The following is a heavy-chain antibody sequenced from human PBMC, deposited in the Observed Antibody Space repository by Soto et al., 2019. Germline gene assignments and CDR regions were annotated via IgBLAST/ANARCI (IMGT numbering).Heavy chain of an antibody. CDR1: GYTFSSYY. CDR3: ARGRVVSSSGWYRSYFYYYMDV. CDR2: IDPSGVST. D-gene: IGHD6-19*01. Sequence: ASVKVSCKASGYTFSSYYVHWVRQAPGQGLEWMGIIDPSGVSTTYAQKFQGRVTLTRDTSTSTVYMDLSSLRSEDTAVYYCARGRVVSSSGWYRSYFYYYMDVWGKGTTVTVSS. J-gene: IGHJ6*03. V-gene: IGHV1-46*03.